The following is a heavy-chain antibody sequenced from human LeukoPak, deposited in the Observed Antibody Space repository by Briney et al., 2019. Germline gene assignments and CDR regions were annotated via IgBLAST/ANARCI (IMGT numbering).Heavy chain of an antibody. CDR2: MNPNTGNT. Sequence: ASVKVSCKASGYTFASYDINWVRQATGQGLEWMGWMNPNTGNTGYAQKFQGRVSMTRNTSISTAYMELSSLTSGDTAVYYCAXMNYGGNPGSPNWFDPWGQGTLVTVSS. J-gene: IGHJ5*02. D-gene: IGHD4-23*01. CDR3: AXMNYGGNPGSPNWFDP. CDR1: GYTFASYD. V-gene: IGHV1-8*01.